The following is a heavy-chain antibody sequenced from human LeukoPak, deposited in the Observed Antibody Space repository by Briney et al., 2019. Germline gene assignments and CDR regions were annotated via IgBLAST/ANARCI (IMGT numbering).Heavy chain of an antibody. Sequence: GESLKIPCKGSGYSFTSYWISWVRQMPGKGVEWMGRIDPSGSYTNYSPSFQGHVTISADKSISTAYLLWSSLKASDTAMYYCARLRSSWYGTHFDYWGQGTLVTVSS. CDR3: ARLRSSWYGTHFDY. V-gene: IGHV5-10-1*01. D-gene: IGHD6-13*01. J-gene: IGHJ4*02. CDR2: IDPSGSYT. CDR1: GYSFTSYW.